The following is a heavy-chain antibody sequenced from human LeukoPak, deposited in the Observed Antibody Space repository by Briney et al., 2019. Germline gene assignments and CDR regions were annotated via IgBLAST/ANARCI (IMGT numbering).Heavy chain of an antibody. Sequence: ASVNVSCKASGYSFTSNYIHWVRQATGQGLERMGIINPSGGGTSYAQKFQGRVTMTRDTSTNTVYMELSSLRSEDTAVYYCARVGLKVNDFWSGYYFRLPGDYWGQGTLVTVSS. CDR1: GYSFTSNY. CDR2: INPSGGGT. D-gene: IGHD3-3*01. CDR3: ARVGLKVNDFWSGYYFRLPGDY. V-gene: IGHV1-46*01. J-gene: IGHJ4*02.